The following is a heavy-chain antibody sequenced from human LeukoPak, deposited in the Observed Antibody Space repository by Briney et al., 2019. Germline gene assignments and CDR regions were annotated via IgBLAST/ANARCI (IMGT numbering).Heavy chain of an antibody. D-gene: IGHD6-13*01. CDR3: ARDRRSSWGNWFDP. Sequence: GGSLRLSCAASGFTFSSYETNWVRQAPGEGLEWVSYISSSGSTIYYADSVKGRFTISRDNAKNSLYLQMNSLRAEDTAVYYCARDRRSSWGNWFDPWGQGTLVTVSS. CDR1: GFTFSSYE. CDR2: ISSSGSTI. V-gene: IGHV3-48*03. J-gene: IGHJ5*02.